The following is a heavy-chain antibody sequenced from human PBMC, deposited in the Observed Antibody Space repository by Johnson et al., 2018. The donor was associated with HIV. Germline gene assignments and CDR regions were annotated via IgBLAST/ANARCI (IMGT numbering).Heavy chain of an antibody. V-gene: IGHV3-9*01. Sequence: VQLVESGGGLVQPGRSLRLSCAASGFTFDDYAMHWVRQAPGKGLEWVSGISWNSGSIGYADSVKGRFTIPRDNAKNSLYLQMNSLRAEDTALYYCAKDHDYYDSSGSILGAFDIWGQGTMVTVSS. CDR1: GFTFDDYA. J-gene: IGHJ3*02. CDR3: AKDHDYYDSSGSILGAFDI. D-gene: IGHD3-22*01. CDR2: ISWNSGSI.